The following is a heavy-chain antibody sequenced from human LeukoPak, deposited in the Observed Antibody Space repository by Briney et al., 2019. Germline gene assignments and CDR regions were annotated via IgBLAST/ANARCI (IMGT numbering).Heavy chain of an antibody. J-gene: IGHJ4*02. Sequence: PGGSLRLSCAASGFTFSSYSMNWVRQAPGKGLEWVSSISSSSSYIYYADSVKGRFTISRDNAKNSLYLQMNSLRAEDTAVYYCARDRLRDIVVVPAALWGQGTLVTVSS. CDR2: ISSSSSYI. V-gene: IGHV3-21*01. D-gene: IGHD2-2*01. CDR3: ARDRLRDIVVVPAAL. CDR1: GFTFSSYS.